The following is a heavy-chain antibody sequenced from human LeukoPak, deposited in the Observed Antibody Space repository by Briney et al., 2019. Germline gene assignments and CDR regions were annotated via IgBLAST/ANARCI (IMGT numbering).Heavy chain of an antibody. J-gene: IGHJ4*02. V-gene: IGHV4-34*01. D-gene: IGHD3-22*01. CDR2: LYYSGSA. CDR3: ARLLSGYYSPFDY. CDR1: GGSFSGYY. Sequence: SETLSLTCAVYGGSFSGYYWSWIRQPPGKGLEWIGNLYYSGSAYYNPSLKSRVTISVDTSKNQFSLKLTSVTAADTAVYYCARLLSGYYSPFDYWGQGTLVTVSS.